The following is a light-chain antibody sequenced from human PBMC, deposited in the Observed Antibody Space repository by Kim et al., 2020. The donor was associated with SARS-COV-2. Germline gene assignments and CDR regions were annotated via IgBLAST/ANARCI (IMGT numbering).Light chain of an antibody. CDR1: RLGDQY. CDR3: QAWDSSTAV. V-gene: IGLV3-1*01. CDR2: QDS. J-gene: IGLJ3*02. Sequence: SYELTQPPSVSVSPGQSASITCSGDRLGDQYTCWYQYKPGQSPVLVIYQDSKRPSGIPERFSGSNSGNTATLTISGTQAMDEADYYCQAWDSSTAVFGGGTKLTVL.